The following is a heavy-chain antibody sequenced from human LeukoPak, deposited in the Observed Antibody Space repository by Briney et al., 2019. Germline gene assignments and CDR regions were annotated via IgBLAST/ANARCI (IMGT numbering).Heavy chain of an antibody. CDR1: GFTFSIYS. CDR2: ISLSNSTI. J-gene: IGHJ4*02. V-gene: IGHV3-48*02. CDR3: ARDRFTMVRGVIDF. D-gene: IGHD3-10*01. Sequence: GGSLRLSCAPSGFTFSIYSMNWVRHAPGKGVEWVSYISLSNSTIYYADSVKGRFTISRDNAKNSLYLQMNSLRDEDTAVYYCARDRFTMVRGVIDFWGQGTLVTVSS.